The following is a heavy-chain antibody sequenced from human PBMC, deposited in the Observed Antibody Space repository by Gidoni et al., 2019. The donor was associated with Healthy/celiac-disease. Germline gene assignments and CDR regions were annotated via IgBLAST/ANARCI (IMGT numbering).Heavy chain of an antibody. CDR1: GFTVSSNY. CDR3: ARVKRIVGAMYWFDP. V-gene: IGHV3-53*01. CDR2: IYSGGST. Sequence: EVQLVESGGGLIQPGGSLRLSCAASGFTVSSNYMSWVRQAPGKGLEWVSVIYSGGSTYYADSVKGRLTISRDNSKNTLYLQMNSLRAEDTAVYYCARVKRIVGAMYWFDPWGQGTLVTVSS. J-gene: IGHJ5*02. D-gene: IGHD1-26*01.